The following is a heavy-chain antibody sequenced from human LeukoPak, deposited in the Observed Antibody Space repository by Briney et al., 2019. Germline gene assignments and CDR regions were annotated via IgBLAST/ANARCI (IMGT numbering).Heavy chain of an antibody. J-gene: IGHJ4*02. Sequence: GGSLRLSCAASGFTFSSYEMNWVRQAPGKGLEWVSYISSSGSTIYYADPVKGRFTISRDNAKNSLYLQMNSLRAEDTAVYYCARGRWQWLNWGQGTLVTVSS. CDR1: GFTFSSYE. CDR2: ISSSGSTI. D-gene: IGHD6-19*01. CDR3: ARGRWQWLN. V-gene: IGHV3-48*03.